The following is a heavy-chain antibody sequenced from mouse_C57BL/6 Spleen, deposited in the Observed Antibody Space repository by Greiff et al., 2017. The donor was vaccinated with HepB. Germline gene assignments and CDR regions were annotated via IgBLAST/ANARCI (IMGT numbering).Heavy chain of an antibody. CDR3: ARNALLRGYWYFDV. CDR1: GYTFTTYP. J-gene: IGHJ1*03. Sequence: VQGVESGAELVKPGASVKMSCKASGYTFTTYPIEWMKQNHGKSLEWIGNFHPYNDDTKYNEKFKGKATLTVEKSSSTVYLELSRLTSDDSAVYYCARNALLRGYWYFDVWGTGTTVTVSS. CDR2: FHPYNDDT. V-gene: IGHV1-47*01. D-gene: IGHD1-1*01.